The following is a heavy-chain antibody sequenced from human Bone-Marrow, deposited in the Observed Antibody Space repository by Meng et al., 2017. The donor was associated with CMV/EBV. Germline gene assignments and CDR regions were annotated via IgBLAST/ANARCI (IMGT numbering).Heavy chain of an antibody. CDR2: IIPIFGTA. V-gene: IGHV1-69*12. D-gene: IGHD6-19*01. CDR1: GGTFSSYA. J-gene: IGHJ4*02. Sequence: QVQLGRSVAEVKKPGSSVKVSCKASGGTFSSYAISWVRQAPGQGLEWMGGIIPIFGTANYAQKFQGRVTITADESTSTAYMELSSLRSEDTAVYYCASPIAVAGYYFDYWGQGTLVTVSS. CDR3: ASPIAVAGYYFDY.